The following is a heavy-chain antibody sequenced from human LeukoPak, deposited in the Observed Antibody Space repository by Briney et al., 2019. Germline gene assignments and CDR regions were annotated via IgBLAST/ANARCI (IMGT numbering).Heavy chain of an antibody. CDR3: ARGGGSIRHSYYYYVDV. CDR1: GFSFNDYG. Sequence: GGSLRLSCAASGFSFNDYGMSWVRQAPGQGPEWVSGITWNGGSTDYAASVKGRFTISRDNAKNSLYLRMNSLMDEDTALYYCARGGGSIRHSYYYYVDVWGKGTSVTVSS. CDR2: ITWNGGST. D-gene: IGHD2-15*01. J-gene: IGHJ6*03. V-gene: IGHV3-20*04.